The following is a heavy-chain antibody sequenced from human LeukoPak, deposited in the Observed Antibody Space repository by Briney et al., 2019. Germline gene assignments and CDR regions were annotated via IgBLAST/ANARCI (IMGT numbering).Heavy chain of an antibody. Sequence: PSETLSLTCTVSGGSISSYCWSWIRQPPGKGLEWIGSIYHSGSTYYNPSLKSRVTISVDTSKNQFSLKLSSVTAADTAVYYCARDAFLAYCGGDCYPGAFDIWGQGTMVTVSS. CDR3: ARDAFLAYCGGDCYPGAFDI. CDR2: IYHSGST. D-gene: IGHD2-21*02. CDR1: GGSISSYC. J-gene: IGHJ3*02. V-gene: IGHV4-38-2*02.